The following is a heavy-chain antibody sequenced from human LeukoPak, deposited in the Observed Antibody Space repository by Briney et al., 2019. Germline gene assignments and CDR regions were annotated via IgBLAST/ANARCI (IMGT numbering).Heavy chain of an antibody. CDR3: ARDSSHLYFDR. J-gene: IGHJ2*01. D-gene: IGHD6-6*01. V-gene: IGHV4-59*11. Sequence: PSETLSLTCTVSGGSISTHYWSWIRQPPGKGLEWIGYIYYNGAPNYNPSLKSRVTISVDTSKIRLSLKLCSVTTADTAVYYCARDSSHLYFDRWGRGTQASVSS. CDR1: GGSISTHY. CDR2: IYYNGAP.